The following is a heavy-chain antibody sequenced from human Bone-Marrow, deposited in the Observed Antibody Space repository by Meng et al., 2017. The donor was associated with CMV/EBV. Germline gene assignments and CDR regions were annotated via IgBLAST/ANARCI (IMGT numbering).Heavy chain of an antibody. CDR2: FHPNSGGT. CDR1: GYTFTGYY. Sequence: ASVKVSCKASGYTFTGYYMHWVRQAPGQGPEWMGWFHPNSGGTHYARKFQGRFTMTSDTSISTVYMELSSLRSDDTAVYYCARVVQSGGNAYNCLDSWGQGTLVTVSS. D-gene: IGHD2-21*01. CDR3: ARVVQSGGNAYNCLDS. V-gene: IGHV1-2*02. J-gene: IGHJ5*01.